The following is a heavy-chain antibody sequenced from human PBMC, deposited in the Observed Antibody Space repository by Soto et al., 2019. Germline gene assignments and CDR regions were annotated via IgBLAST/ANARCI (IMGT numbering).Heavy chain of an antibody. V-gene: IGHV1-8*01. J-gene: IGHJ5*02. CDR2: MNPNSGNT. CDR1: GYTFTSSD. CDR3: ARGASP. Sequence: QVQLVQSGAEVKKPGASVKVSCKASGYTFTSSDINWVRQATGQGLEWLGWMNPNSGNTGYAQKFQGRITLTRSTSINTAYLELISLSSDDSAVYYCARGASPWGQGTLVTVSS.